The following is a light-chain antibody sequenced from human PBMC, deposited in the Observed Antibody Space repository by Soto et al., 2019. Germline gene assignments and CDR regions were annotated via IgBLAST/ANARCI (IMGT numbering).Light chain of an antibody. V-gene: IGLV3-1*01. Sequence: SYDLTQPPSVSVSPGQTASITCSGDKLGDKYACWYQQKPGQSPVLVIYQDGKRPSGIPERFSGSNSGNTATLTISGTQAMDEADYYCQAWDSSTVVFGGGTQLTVL. J-gene: IGLJ2*01. CDR2: QDG. CDR1: KLGDKY. CDR3: QAWDSSTVV.